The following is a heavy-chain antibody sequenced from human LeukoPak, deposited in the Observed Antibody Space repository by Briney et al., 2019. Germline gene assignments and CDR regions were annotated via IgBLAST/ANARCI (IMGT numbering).Heavy chain of an antibody. J-gene: IGHJ4*02. D-gene: IGHD3-22*01. Sequence: SETLSLTCTVSGGSISSYYWSWIRQPAGKGLEWIGRIHTSGSTNYNPSLKSRVTMSGDTSKNQFSLKLSSVTAADTAVYYCARYQYYYDSSGPQPLDYWGQGTLVTVSS. V-gene: IGHV4-4*07. CDR1: GGSISSYY. CDR2: IHTSGST. CDR3: ARYQYYYDSSGPQPLDY.